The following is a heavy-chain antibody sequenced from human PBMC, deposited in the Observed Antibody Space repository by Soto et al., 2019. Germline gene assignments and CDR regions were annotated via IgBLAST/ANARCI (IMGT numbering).Heavy chain of an antibody. CDR2: INPNSGGT. CDR3: ARTPAVAAAGHDAFDI. V-gene: IGHV1-2*04. CDR1: GYTFTGYY. Sequence: ASVKVSCKASGYTFTGYYMHWVRQAPGQGLEWMGWINPNSGGTNYAQKFQGWVTMTRDPSISTAYMELSRLRSDSTAVYYCARTPAVAAAGHDAFDIWGQGTMVNVSS. D-gene: IGHD6-13*01. J-gene: IGHJ3*02.